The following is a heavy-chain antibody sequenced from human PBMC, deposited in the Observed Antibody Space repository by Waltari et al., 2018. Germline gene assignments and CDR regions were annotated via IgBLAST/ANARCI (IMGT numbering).Heavy chain of an antibody. D-gene: IGHD7-27*01. Sequence: EVQMVESGGGSMKPGDSLRLSCVASGFRFTPAWLTWVRQAPGKGMEEVGGIKRKNDGTTTDFVESVRGRFSISRDDAKNMVFLQMNSLRTEDTAVYYCATLDAPWGGWGHGTLVTVSS. CDR2: IKRKNDGTTT. V-gene: IGHV3-15*01. CDR3: ATLDAPWGG. CDR1: GFRFTPAW. J-gene: IGHJ4*01.